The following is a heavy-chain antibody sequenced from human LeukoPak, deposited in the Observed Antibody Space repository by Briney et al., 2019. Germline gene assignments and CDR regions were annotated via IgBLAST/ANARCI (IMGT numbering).Heavy chain of an antibody. V-gene: IGHV4-30-4*01. Sequence: KTSETLSLTCTVSGGSISSGDYYWSWIRQPPGKGLEWIGYIYYSGSTYYNPSLKSRVTISVDTSKNQFSLKLSSVTAADTAVYYCATEGIRKPADYYDSSTRFDYWGQGTLVTVSS. CDR3: ATEGIRKPADYYDSSTRFDY. J-gene: IGHJ4*02. D-gene: IGHD3-22*01. CDR1: GGSISSGDYY. CDR2: IYYSGST.